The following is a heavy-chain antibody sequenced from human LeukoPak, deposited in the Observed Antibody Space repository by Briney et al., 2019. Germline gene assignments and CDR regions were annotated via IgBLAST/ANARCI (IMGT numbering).Heavy chain of an antibody. CDR3: AKDFITVTDETDY. V-gene: IGHV3-66*01. CDR1: GFTVSNNY. CDR2: IYSGGST. Sequence: GGSLRLSCAASGFTVSNNYMRWVRQAPGKGLEWVSLIYSGGSTYYADSVKGRFTISRDNSKNTLYLQMNSLRAEDTAVYYCAKDFITVTDETDYWGQGTLVTVSS. J-gene: IGHJ4*02. D-gene: IGHD4-17*01.